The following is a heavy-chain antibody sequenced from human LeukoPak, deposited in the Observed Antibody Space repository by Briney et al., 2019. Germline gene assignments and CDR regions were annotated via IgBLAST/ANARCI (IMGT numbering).Heavy chain of an antibody. CDR1: GFTFSSYA. J-gene: IGHJ4*02. CDR2: IKQDGSEK. V-gene: IGHV3-7*01. Sequence: GGSLRLSCAASGFTFSSYAMSWVRQAPGKGLEWVANIKQDGSEKNYVDSVKGRFTISRDNAKNSLYLQMNSLRAEDTAVYYCASPQNAYWGQGTLVTVSS. CDR3: ASPQNAY.